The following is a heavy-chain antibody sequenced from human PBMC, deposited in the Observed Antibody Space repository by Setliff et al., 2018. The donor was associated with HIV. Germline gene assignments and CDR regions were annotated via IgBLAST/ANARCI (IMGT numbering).Heavy chain of an antibody. D-gene: IGHD3-16*01. V-gene: IGHV4-38-2*01. CDR1: GYSISSGYY. Sequence: PSETLSLTCAVSGYSISSGYYWGWIRQPPGKGLEWIGSFYHSGSTYYNPSLRSRVTISVDTSKNQFSLKLSSVTAADTAVYYCARLGHTFGGPGYWGQGTLVTVSS. CDR2: FYHSGST. J-gene: IGHJ4*02. CDR3: ARLGHTFGGPGY.